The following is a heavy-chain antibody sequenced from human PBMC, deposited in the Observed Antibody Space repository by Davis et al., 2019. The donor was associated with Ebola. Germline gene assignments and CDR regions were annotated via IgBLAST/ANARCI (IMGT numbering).Heavy chain of an antibody. Sequence: GESLKISCKDSGNSFNTHWIGWVRQMPGKGLEWMGIIYTVDSDPRYSPSFRGQVTISADKSIKTAFLQWSSLKASDTAMYYCATLRRTITGMDDGFDIWGQGTMVTVSS. CDR1: GNSFNTHW. V-gene: IGHV5-51*01. D-gene: IGHD1-20*01. J-gene: IGHJ3*02. CDR3: ATLRRTITGMDDGFDI. CDR2: IYTVDSDP.